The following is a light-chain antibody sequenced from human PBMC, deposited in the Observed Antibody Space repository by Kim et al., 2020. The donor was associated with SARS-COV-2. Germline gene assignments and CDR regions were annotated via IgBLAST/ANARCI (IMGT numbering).Light chain of an antibody. CDR1: SGSIASFD. J-gene: IGLJ2*01. V-gene: IGLV6-57*03. Sequence: KATTTSCTRSSGSIASFDVQWFQQRPGSAPTTVIYEDYQRPSGVPDRFSGSIDSSSNSASLTISGLKTEDEADYFCQSYDGSNYVVFGGGTQLTVL. CDR3: QSYDGSNYVV. CDR2: EDY.